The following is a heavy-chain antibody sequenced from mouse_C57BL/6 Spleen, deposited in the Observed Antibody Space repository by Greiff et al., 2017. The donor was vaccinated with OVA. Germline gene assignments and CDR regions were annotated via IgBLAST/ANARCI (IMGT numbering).Heavy chain of an antibody. CDR3: ARFPYYDYDEGFAY. CDR2: IYPGDGDT. D-gene: IGHD2-4*01. J-gene: IGHJ3*01. CDR1: GYAFSSYW. V-gene: IGHV1-80*01. Sequence: QVQLQQSGAELVKPGASVKISCKASGYAFSSYWMNWVKQRPGKGLEWIGQIYPGDGDTNYNGKFKGKATLTADKSSSTAYMQLSSLTSEDSAVYFCARFPYYDYDEGFAYWGQGTLVTVSA.